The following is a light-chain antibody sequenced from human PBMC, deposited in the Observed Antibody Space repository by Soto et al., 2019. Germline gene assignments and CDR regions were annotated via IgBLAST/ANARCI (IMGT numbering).Light chain of an antibody. J-gene: IGKJ5*01. CDR2: GVS. V-gene: IGKV3-20*01. CDR3: QQHGISHIT. Sequence: EIVLTQSPGTLSLSPGERATLSCRASQSVSSSYLAWYQQKPGQAPRLLIYGVSSRASGIPDRFFGSGSGTDFTLTISRLEPEDFAVYYCQQHGISHITFGQGTRLEIK. CDR1: QSVSSSY.